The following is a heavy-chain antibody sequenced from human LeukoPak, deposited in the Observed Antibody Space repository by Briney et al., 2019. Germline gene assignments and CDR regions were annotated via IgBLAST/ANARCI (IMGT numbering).Heavy chain of an antibody. CDR2: IYTSGST. D-gene: IGHD2/OR15-2a*01. V-gene: IGHV4-61*02. CDR3: ARVEYGWFDP. J-gene: IGHJ5*02. Sequence: SETLSLTCPVSRGSNRSGSYHGSWIRQPAGKGLEWIGRIYTSGSTNYNPSLKSRVTISVDTSKNQSSLKLSSVTAADTAVYYCARVEYGWFDPWGQGTLVTVSS. CDR1: RGSNRSGSYH.